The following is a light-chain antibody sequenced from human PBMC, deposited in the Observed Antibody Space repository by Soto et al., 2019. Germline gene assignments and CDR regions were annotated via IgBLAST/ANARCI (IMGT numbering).Light chain of an antibody. Sequence: IQMTQSPLSLSASVGEKVTITCRSSQNIEYYINWYQQKPGKAPRLLVFAVSGLQSGVPPRFSGSGSGTDFSLTIDGLQPDDFATYYCQQSYATPLIFGPGTQV. J-gene: IGKJ3*01. CDR2: AVS. CDR3: QQSYATPLI. CDR1: QNIEYY. V-gene: IGKV1-39*01.